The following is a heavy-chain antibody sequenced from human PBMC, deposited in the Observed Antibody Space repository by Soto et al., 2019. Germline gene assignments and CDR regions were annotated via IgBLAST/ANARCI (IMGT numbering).Heavy chain of an antibody. CDR1: GFSFSVYS. D-gene: IGHD3-3*02. CDR2: INGRDGAI. CDR3: ARDHLWAFDY. J-gene: IGHJ4*02. V-gene: IGHV3-48*02. Sequence: GSLRLSFAASGFSFSVYSMNWVRQAPGKGLEWVSYINGRDGAINYVDSVKGRFTISIDIAKNSLYLQMNSLRDEDTAVYFCARDHLWAFDYWGQGVLVTVSS.